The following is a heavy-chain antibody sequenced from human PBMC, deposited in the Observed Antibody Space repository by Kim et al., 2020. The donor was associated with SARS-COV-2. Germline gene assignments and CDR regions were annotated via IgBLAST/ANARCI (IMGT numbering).Heavy chain of an antibody. V-gene: IGHV4-39*01. D-gene: IGHD6-19*01. CDR2: VYSSGST. Sequence: SETLSLTCTVSGDSISTSSDYWGWIRQPPGQGLEWIGSVYSSGSTYYNTSLKSRVIVSVDTSKSQFSLRLTSVTATNTAVYYCARCRRSGLYYIDFWGQGTQVTVSS. J-gene: IGHJ4*02. CDR1: GDSISTSSDY. CDR3: ARCRRSGLYYIDF.